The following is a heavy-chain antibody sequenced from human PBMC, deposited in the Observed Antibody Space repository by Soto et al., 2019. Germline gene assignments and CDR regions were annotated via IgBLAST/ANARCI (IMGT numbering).Heavy chain of an antibody. V-gene: IGHV4-59*08. CDR1: GGSISSYY. Sequence: QVQLQESGPGLVKPSETLSLTCTVSGGSISSYYWSWIRQPPGKGLEWIGYMYYRGSTNYNPSLKGRVTLSVDTSKNQLSLKLNSVTAADTAVYYCARAVFRYSSSTTSYYYGLDVWGQGTTVTVSS. J-gene: IGHJ6*02. CDR3: ARAVFRYSSSTTSYYYGLDV. D-gene: IGHD6-19*01. CDR2: MYYRGST.